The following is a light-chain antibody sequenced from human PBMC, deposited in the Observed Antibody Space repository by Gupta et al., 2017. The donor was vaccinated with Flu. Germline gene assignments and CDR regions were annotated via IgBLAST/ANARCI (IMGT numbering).Light chain of an antibody. Sequence: PATLSLSPGESATLSCRASRNVGRFLVWYQQKPGQAPRLLMSDASTRATGIPARFGGSGSGTDFTLKISSLEPEDVAVYFCKQGEDWPKTFGQGTQLEIK. V-gene: IGKV3-11*01. CDR1: RNVGRF. CDR2: DAS. J-gene: IGKJ5*01. CDR3: KQGEDWPKT.